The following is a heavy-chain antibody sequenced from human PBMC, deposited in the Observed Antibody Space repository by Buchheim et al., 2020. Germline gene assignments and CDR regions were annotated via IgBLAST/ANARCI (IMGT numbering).Heavy chain of an antibody. CDR1: GFTFSDYY. CDR3: AKDLNWFDP. CDR2: ITGSGGGT. J-gene: IGHJ5*02. V-gene: IGHV3-23*04. Sequence: VQLVESGGGLVKPGGSLRLSCAASGFTFSDYYMSWIRQAPGQGLEWVSTITGSGGGTYYADSVKGRFTISRDNSKNTLYLQMNSLRAEDTALYYCAKDLNWFDPWGQGTL.